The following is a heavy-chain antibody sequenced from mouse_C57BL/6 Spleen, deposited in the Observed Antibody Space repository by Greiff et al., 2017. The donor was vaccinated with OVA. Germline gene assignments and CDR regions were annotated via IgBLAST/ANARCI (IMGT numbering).Heavy chain of an antibody. J-gene: IGHJ3*01. Sequence: QVTLKVPGPGILQPSQTLSLTCSSSGFSLSTFGMGVGWIRQPPGKGLVWLAHIWWDDDKYYNPALKSRPTISKDTSKNQVFLKIANVDTADTATYYCARMELGWFAYWGQGTLVTVSA. V-gene: IGHV8-8*01. CDR3: ARMELGWFAY. D-gene: IGHD4-1*01. CDR2: IWWDDDK. CDR1: GFSLSTFGMG.